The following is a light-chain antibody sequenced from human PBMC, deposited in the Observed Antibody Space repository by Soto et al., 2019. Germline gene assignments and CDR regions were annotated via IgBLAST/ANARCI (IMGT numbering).Light chain of an antibody. CDR1: QSIRKY. CDR3: QQSYSGLVA. J-gene: IGKJ1*01. V-gene: IGKV1-39*01. Sequence: DIQMTQTPSSLSASVGDRVIITCRASQSIRKYLNWYQHKPGKVPTLLIYAASSLQSGVPSRFSGSGSGTDFTLTISSLRPEDSASYYCQQSYSGLVAFGQGTKVDI. CDR2: AAS.